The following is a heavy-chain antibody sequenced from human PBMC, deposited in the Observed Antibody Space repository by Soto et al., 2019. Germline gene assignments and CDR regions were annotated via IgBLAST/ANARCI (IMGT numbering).Heavy chain of an antibody. CDR1: GFTFTNYV. CDR2: ITGSSGDT. D-gene: IGHD6-13*01. Sequence: GGSLRLSCAASGFTFTNYVMSWVLHAPGKGLEWVSAITGSSGDTYHADSVKGRFTISRDNTKNALYLQMNNLRVEDTAVYYCAKGSTNSRPYYFDYWGQGTLVTVSS. V-gene: IGHV3-23*01. J-gene: IGHJ4*02. CDR3: AKGSTNSRPYYFDY.